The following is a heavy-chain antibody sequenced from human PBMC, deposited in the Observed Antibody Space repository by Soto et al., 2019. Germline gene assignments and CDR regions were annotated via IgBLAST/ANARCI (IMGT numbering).Heavy chain of an antibody. CDR2: ISSSSSYI. D-gene: IGHD3-22*01. V-gene: IGHV3-21*01. Sequence: LRLSCAASGFTFSSYSMNWVRQAPGKGLEWVSSISSSSSYIYYADSVKGRFTISRDNAKNSLYLQMNSLRAEDTAVYYCARVSLEDYDSSGYSDYWGQGTLVTVSS. CDR3: ARVSLEDYDSSGYSDY. CDR1: GFTFSSYS. J-gene: IGHJ4*02.